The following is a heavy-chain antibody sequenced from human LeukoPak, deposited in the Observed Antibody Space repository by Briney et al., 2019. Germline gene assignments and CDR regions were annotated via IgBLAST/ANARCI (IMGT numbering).Heavy chain of an antibody. CDR1: GFTFSFYS. Sequence: PGGSLRLSCAASGFTFSFYSMNWVRQAPGKGPEWISSINSDSSGIQYADSVRGRFSISRDNAKNSLSLQMSSLRDEGTAVYYCARETRSGSPLGAFDAWGQGTVVTVSA. CDR2: INSDSSGI. CDR3: ARETRSGSPLGAFDA. V-gene: IGHV3-48*02. J-gene: IGHJ3*01. D-gene: IGHD3-3*01.